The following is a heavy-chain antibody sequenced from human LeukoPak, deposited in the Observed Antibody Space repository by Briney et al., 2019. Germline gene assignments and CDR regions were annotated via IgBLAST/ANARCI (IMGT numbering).Heavy chain of an antibody. CDR2: IKPDGNEK. CDR3: ARGHYGMDV. V-gene: IGHV3-7*01. CDR1: GFKFKNYW. J-gene: IGHJ6*02. Sequence: GGSLRLSCAVSGFKFKNYWMTWVRQAPGKGLEWVTTIKPDGNEKYYVDSVKGRFTIARDNAKNSLYLQMNSLRAEDTSVYYCARGHYGMDVWGQGTTVTVSS.